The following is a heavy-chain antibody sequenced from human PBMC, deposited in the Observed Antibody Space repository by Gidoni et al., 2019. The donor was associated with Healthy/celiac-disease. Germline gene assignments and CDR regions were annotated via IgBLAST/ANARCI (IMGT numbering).Heavy chain of an antibody. CDR3: ARVPPGIAVAGTDY. D-gene: IGHD6-19*01. J-gene: IGHJ4*02. CDR1: GFTFSSYS. Sequence: EVQLVESGGGMVKPGGSLRLSGAASGFTFSSYSMNWVRQAPGKGLEWVSSISSSSSYIYYADSVKGRFTISRDNAKNSLYLQMNSLRAEDTAVYYCARVPPGIAVAGTDYWGQGTLVTVSS. V-gene: IGHV3-21*01. CDR2: ISSSSSYI.